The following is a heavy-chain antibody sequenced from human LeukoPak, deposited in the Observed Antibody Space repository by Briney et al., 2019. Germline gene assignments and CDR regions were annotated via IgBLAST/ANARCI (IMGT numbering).Heavy chain of an antibody. V-gene: IGHV3-48*03. CDR3: ARYCSSTSCFYYYYYGMDV. CDR1: GFLFSSCE. Sequence: PGGCLPLCCAVSGFLFSSCEVCWVRLAQGKGREWVSYIRSSRSTIYYADSVKGRFTICIDNAKNSLYLQMTSLRAEDTAVYYCARYCSSTSCFYYYYYGMDVWGQGTTVTVSS. D-gene: IGHD2-2*01. CDR2: IRSSRSTI. J-gene: IGHJ6*02.